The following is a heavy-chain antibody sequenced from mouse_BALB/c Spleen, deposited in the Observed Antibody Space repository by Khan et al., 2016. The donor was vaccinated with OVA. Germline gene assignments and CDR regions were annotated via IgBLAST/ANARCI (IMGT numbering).Heavy chain of an antibody. J-gene: IGHJ2*01. D-gene: IGHD1-1*01. V-gene: IGHV3-2*02. Sequence: VQLKESGPGLVKPSQSLSLTCTVTGYSITSDYAWNWIRQFPGNKLEWMGYISYSGRTSYNPSLKSRISITRESSKNPSFLQLNSVNTEDTATYYCARSVTITTVVATDFDYWGQGTTLTVSS. CDR2: ISYSGRT. CDR1: GYSITSDYA. CDR3: ARSVTITTVVATDFDY.